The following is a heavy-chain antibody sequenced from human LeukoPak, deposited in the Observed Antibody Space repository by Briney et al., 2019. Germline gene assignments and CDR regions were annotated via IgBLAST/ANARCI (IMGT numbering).Heavy chain of an antibody. J-gene: IGHJ5*02. D-gene: IGHD2-15*01. V-gene: IGHV3-13*01. Sequence: GGSLRLSCAASGFTFSSYDMHWVRQATGKGLEWVSAIGTAGDTYYPGSVKGRFTISRENAENSLYLQMNSLRAGDTAVYYCARELWDCSGGSCYRWFDPWGQGTLVTVSS. CDR2: IGTAGDT. CDR3: ARELWDCSGGSCYRWFDP. CDR1: GFTFSSYD.